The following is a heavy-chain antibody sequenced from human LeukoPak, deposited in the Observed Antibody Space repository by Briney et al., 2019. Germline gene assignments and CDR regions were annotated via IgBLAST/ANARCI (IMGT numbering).Heavy chain of an antibody. D-gene: IGHD4-17*01. J-gene: IGHJ5*02. CDR1: GGSISSYY. CDR3: ARAFYGDYLTNWFDP. Sequence: SETLSLTCTVSGGSISSYYWSWIRQPPGKGLEWIGYIYYSGSTNYNPSLKSRVTISVDTSKNQFSLKLSSVTAADTAVYYCARAFYGDYLTNWFDPWGQGTLVTVSS. CDR2: IYYSGST. V-gene: IGHV4-59*01.